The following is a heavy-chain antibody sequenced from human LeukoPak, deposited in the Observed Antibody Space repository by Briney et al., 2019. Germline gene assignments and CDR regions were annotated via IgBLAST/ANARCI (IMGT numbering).Heavy chain of an antibody. V-gene: IGHV1-2*02. J-gene: IGHJ6*03. D-gene: IGHD2-2*01. CDR1: GYNFTGYY. CDR2: INPNSGDT. CDR3: ARVAADQLAPYYYYMDV. Sequence: ASVKVSCKAFGYNFTGYYIYWVRQAPGQGLEWMGWINPNSGDTSYAQKFHNRVTMTRDTSISTAYMELSRLRSDDTAVYYCARVAADQLAPYYYYMDVWGKGTTVTVSS.